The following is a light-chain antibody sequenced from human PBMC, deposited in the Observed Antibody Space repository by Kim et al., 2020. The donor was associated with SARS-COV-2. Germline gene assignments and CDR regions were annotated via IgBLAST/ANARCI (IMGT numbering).Light chain of an antibody. CDR2: QDT. CDR1: KLGDKY. V-gene: IGLV3-1*01. Sequence: SYDLTQPPSVSVSPGQTASITCSGDKLGDKYVFWYQQKPGQSPVLVIYQDTKRPSGIPERFSASNSGNTATLTISGTQATDEADYYCQAWDSGTAVVFGGGTQLTVL. CDR3: QAWDSGTAVV. J-gene: IGLJ2*01.